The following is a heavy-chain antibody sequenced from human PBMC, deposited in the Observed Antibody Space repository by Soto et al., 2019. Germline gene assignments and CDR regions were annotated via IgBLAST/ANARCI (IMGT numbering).Heavy chain of an antibody. CDR3: AKDYYYDSSGYYYYYGVDV. J-gene: IGHJ6*02. CDR1: GFTFSSYA. Sequence: GGSLRLSCAASGFTFSSYAMSWVRQAPGKGLEWVSAVTGRGINTYYADSVKGRFTISRDNSKNTLYLQMNGLRAEDTALYYCAKDYYYDSSGYYYYYGVDVWGQGTTVTVSS. CDR2: VTGRGINT. V-gene: IGHV3-23*01. D-gene: IGHD3-22*01.